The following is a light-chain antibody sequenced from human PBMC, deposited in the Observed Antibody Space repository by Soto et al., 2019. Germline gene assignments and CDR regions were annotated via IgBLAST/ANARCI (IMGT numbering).Light chain of an antibody. Sequence: EIVLTQSPATLSVSPGERATLSCRATETISTNLAWFQRKPGQPPRLLIYGSSTRATGVPDRFSGSGSGTEFTLINSSLQSEDVALYYCQQYSNWPPAITFGQGTRLEIK. CDR2: GSS. CDR3: QQYSNWPPAIT. J-gene: IGKJ5*01. V-gene: IGKV3-15*01. CDR1: ETISTN.